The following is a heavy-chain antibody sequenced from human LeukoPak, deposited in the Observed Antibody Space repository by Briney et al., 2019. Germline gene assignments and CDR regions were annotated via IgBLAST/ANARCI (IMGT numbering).Heavy chain of an antibody. Sequence: GGSLRLSCAASGVSFSVYTRSWVRQGPGKGLEWVSSICNSGLIIYYGYSVKGGFTISRENGNNSLSLQMKTLRAEDTPVYYCARVIHGSGYYNTRFAPSGQGTLVSVSS. CDR1: GVSFSVYT. CDR3: ARVIHGSGYYNTRFAP. V-gene: IGHV3-21*01. CDR2: ICNSGLII. J-gene: IGHJ5*02. D-gene: IGHD3-3*01.